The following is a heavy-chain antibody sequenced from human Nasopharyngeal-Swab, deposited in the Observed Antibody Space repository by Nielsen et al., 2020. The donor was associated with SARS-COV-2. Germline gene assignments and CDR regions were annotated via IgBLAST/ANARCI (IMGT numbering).Heavy chain of an antibody. CDR3: AKKAKLQHLDAFDI. Sequence: SETLSLTCTVSGGSISGGSDYWSWIRQPAGKGLEWIGRILTNGSTNYNPSLKSRITISVDTSKNQFSLRLSSVTAADTAVYYCAKKAKLQHLDAFDIWGQGTVVTVSS. V-gene: IGHV4-61*02. D-gene: IGHD6-13*01. J-gene: IGHJ3*02. CDR1: GGSISGGSDY. CDR2: ILTNGST.